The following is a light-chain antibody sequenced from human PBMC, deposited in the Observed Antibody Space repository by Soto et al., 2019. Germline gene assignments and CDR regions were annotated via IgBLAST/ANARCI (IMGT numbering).Light chain of an antibody. Sequence: QPALTQPASVSGSPGQSITISCTGTSSDVGSYDLVSWYQHHPGKAPKLMTYETNKRPSGVSDRFSGSKSGNTASLTISGLQAEDEADYYCCSFAGSRTPYVFGTGTKLTVL. J-gene: IGLJ1*01. V-gene: IGLV2-23*01. CDR1: SSDVGSYDL. CDR3: CSFAGSRTPYV. CDR2: ETN.